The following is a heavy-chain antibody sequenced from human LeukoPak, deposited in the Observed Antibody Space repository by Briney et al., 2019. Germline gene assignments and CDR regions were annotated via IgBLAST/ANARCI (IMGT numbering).Heavy chain of an antibody. CDR1: GGSISSSSYY. CDR3: ARPRCSGGSCYSV. CDR2: IYYSGST. V-gene: IGHV4-39*01. Sequence: SETLSLTCTVSGGSISSSSYYWGWIRQPPGKGLEWIGSIYYSGSTYYNPSLKSRVTISVDTSRNQFSLKLSSVPAADTAVYYCARPRCSGGSCYSVWGQGTLVTVSS. J-gene: IGHJ4*02. D-gene: IGHD2-15*01.